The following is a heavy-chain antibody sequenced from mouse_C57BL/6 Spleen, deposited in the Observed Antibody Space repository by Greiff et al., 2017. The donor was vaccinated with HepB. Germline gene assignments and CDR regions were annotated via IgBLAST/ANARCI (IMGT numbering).Heavy chain of an antibody. V-gene: IGHV1-15*01. Sequence: VQLQQSGAELVRPGASVTLSCKASGYTFTDYEMHWVKQTPVHGLEWIGAIDPETGGTAYNQKFKGKAILTADKSSSTAYMELRSLTSEESAVYYCTRSGSSYGSSPYWYFDVWGTGTTVTVSS. J-gene: IGHJ1*03. D-gene: IGHD1-1*01. CDR2: IDPETGGT. CDR1: GYTFTDYE. CDR3: TRSGSSYGSSPYWYFDV.